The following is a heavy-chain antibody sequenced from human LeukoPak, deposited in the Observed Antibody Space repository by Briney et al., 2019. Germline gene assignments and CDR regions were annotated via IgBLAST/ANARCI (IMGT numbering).Heavy chain of an antibody. D-gene: IGHD3-9*01. CDR3: ARESIRYFDWFDY. CDR1: GGSFSGYY. Sequence: SETLSLTCAVYGGSFSGYYWSWIRQPPGKGLEWIGEINHSGSTNYNPSLKSRVTISVDTSKNQFSLKLSSVTAADTAVYYCARESIRYFDWFDYWGQGTLVTVSS. CDR2: INHSGST. V-gene: IGHV4-34*01. J-gene: IGHJ4*02.